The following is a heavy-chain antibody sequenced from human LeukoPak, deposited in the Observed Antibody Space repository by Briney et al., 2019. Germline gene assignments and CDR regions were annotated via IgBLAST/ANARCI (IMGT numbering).Heavy chain of an antibody. D-gene: IGHD5-12*01. CDR2: IYYSGST. J-gene: IGHJ3*02. Sequence: SETLSLTCTVSGGSISSYYWSWIRQPPGKGLEWIGYIYYSGSTNYNPSLKSRVTISVDTSKNQFSLKLSSVTAADTAVYYCASTITYPDDAFDIWGQGTVVTVSS. V-gene: IGHV4-59*01. CDR3: ASTITYPDDAFDI. CDR1: GGSISSYY.